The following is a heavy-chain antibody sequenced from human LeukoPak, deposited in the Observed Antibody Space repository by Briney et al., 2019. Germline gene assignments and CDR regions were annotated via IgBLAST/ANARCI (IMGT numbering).Heavy chain of an antibody. V-gene: IGHV4-31*03. D-gene: IGHD3-22*01. CDR3: VTYYFDSSGPKKNY. CDR1: GGSISSGAYY. J-gene: IGHJ4*02. CDR2: IYYSGST. Sequence: PSETLSLTCTVSGGSISSGAYYWSWIRQHPGKGLEWIGYIYYSGSTYYNPSLKSRVTMSVDTSKKQFSLKLSSVTAADTAVYYCVTYYFDSSGPKKNYWGQGTLVTVSS.